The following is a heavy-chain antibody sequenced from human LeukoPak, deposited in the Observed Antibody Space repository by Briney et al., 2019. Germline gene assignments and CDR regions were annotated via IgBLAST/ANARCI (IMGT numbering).Heavy chain of an antibody. Sequence: PSETLSLTCAVYGGSFSGYYWGWIRQPPGKGLEWIGSMYHSGNTYYNPSLKNRVTISVDTSKNQFSLKLSSVTAADTAVYYCARRIAVAGTRVFDFWGQGTLVTVSS. CDR1: GGSFSGYY. D-gene: IGHD6-19*01. V-gene: IGHV4-38-2*01. CDR3: ARRIAVAGTRVFDF. CDR2: MYHSGNT. J-gene: IGHJ4*02.